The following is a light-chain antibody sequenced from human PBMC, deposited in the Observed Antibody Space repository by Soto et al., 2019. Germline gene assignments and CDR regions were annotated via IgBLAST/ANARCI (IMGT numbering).Light chain of an antibody. CDR1: QSVASSY. Sequence: EVVLKKSPGTLSLSPGERVTLSCRASQSVASSYLAWYQQKPGRAPRLLFYSASSRATGIPDRFTGSGSGTDFPLTISRLWPEHFAVYYCHHFGSLPETFGQGTNLE. V-gene: IGKV3-20*01. CDR3: HHFGSLPET. CDR2: SAS. J-gene: IGKJ1*01.